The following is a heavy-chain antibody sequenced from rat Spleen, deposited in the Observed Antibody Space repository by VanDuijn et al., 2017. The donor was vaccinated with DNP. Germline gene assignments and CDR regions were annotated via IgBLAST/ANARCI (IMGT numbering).Heavy chain of an antibody. J-gene: IGHJ3*01. CDR3: ARGNSGFTY. CDR1: GFSFSYYY. D-gene: IGHD4-3*01. V-gene: IGHV5S13*01. CDR2: ISTGGGDT. Sequence: EVQLVESGGALVHPGRSLKLSCAASGFSFSYYYMAWVRQAPTKGLEWVASISTGGGDTYYRDSVKGRFTISRDNAKNTQYLQMDSLRSEDTATYYCARGNSGFTYWGQGTLVTVSS.